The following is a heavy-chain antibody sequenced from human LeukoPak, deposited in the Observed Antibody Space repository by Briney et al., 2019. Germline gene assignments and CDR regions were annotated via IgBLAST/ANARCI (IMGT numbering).Heavy chain of an antibody. CDR2: IYYSGST. V-gene: IGHV4-59*01. J-gene: IGHJ4*02. D-gene: IGHD5-18*01. CDR1: GGSISSYY. Sequence: SETLSLTCTVSGGSISSYYWSWIRQPPGKGLEWIGYIYYSGSTNYNPSLKSRVTISVDTSKNQFSLKLSSVTAADTAVYYCAREGDSYGVFDYWGQGTLVTVSP. CDR3: AREGDSYGVFDY.